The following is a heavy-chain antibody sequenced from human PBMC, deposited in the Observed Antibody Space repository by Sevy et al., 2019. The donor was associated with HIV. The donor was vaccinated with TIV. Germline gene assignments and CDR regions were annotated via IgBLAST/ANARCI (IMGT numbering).Heavy chain of an antibody. V-gene: IGHV3-7*01. CDR3: VREGSYGYYMLSYYYGMDV. CDR2: IYQDGSEK. CDR1: GFSFRSYW. D-gene: IGHD3-16*01. Sequence: GGSLRLSCAASGFSFRSYWMTWVRQAPGKGLEWVASIYQDGSEKYYMDSVKGRFTVSRDNAKNSLFLQMNSLRVEDKAVYYCVREGSYGYYMLSYYYGMDVWGQGTTVTVSS. J-gene: IGHJ6*02.